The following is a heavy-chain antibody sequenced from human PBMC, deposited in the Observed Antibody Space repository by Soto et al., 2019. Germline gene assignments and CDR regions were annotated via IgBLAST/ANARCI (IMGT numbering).Heavy chain of an antibody. CDR3: VRDGLDYYDTERLYFDN. CDR1: GLTFSKFE. D-gene: IGHD3-22*01. V-gene: IGHV3-48*03. Sequence: EVQMVESGGGLIQPGGSLRLSCEVSGLTFSKFEMTWVRQAPGQGLEWVSSISSSAVYIDYADSVKGRFTISRDNANNSLYLQMNSLRAEDTATYHCVRDGLDYYDTERLYFDNWGQGTLVTVSS. J-gene: IGHJ4*02. CDR2: ISSSAVYI.